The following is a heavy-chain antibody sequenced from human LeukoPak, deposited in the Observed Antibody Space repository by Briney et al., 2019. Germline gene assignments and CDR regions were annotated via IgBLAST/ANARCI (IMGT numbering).Heavy chain of an antibody. Sequence: PGGSLRLSCAASGFTFSSYGMHWVRQAPGKGLEWVAVIWFDGSIKYYADSVKGRFAISRDNSRNTLFLQMSSLRAEDTAVYYCASAAGPFDNWGQGTLVTVSS. CDR2: IWFDGSIK. CDR1: GFTFSSYG. CDR3: ASAAGPFDN. V-gene: IGHV3-33*01. D-gene: IGHD6-19*01. J-gene: IGHJ4*02.